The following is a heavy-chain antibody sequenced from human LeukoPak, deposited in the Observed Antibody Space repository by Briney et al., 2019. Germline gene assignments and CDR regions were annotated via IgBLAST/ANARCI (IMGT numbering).Heavy chain of an antibody. Sequence: PGGSLRLSCAASGFTFSSYSMNWVRQAPGKGLEWVSYISSSSSAMFYADSVKGRFTISRDNAKKSLYLQMNSLRDEDTAVYYCASSAVGPTGTFDYWGQGTLVTVSS. V-gene: IGHV3-48*02. CDR2: ISSSSSAM. J-gene: IGHJ4*02. CDR3: ASSAVGPTGTFDY. D-gene: IGHD1-26*01. CDR1: GFTFSSYS.